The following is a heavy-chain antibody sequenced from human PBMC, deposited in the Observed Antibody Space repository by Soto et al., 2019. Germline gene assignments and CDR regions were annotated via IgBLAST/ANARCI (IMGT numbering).Heavy chain of an antibody. CDR1: ISSISSYY. CDR2: IYYSGST. D-gene: IGHD5-12*01. J-gene: IGHJ4*02. V-gene: IGHV4-59*07. CDR3: ARFDIVATKFDY. Sequence: SHSLSLTCTSSISSISSYYWRWMRQPPGKGLEWIGYIYYSGSTNYNPSLKSRVTISVDTSKNQFSLKLSSVTAADTAVYYFARFDIVATKFDYWGQGTLVTVT.